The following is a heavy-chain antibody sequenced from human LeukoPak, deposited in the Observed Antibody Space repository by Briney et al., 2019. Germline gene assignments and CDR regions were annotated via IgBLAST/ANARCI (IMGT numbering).Heavy chain of an antibody. CDR1: GYTFTGYY. Sequence: ASVKVSCKASGYTFTGYYMHWVRQATGQGLEWMGWMNPNRGNTGYAQKFQGRVTMTRNTSISTAYMELSSLRSEDTAVYYSARGRDSSSWYVDYYYYGMDVWGQGTTVTVSS. J-gene: IGHJ6*02. CDR2: MNPNRGNT. V-gene: IGHV1-8*02. D-gene: IGHD6-13*01. CDR3: ARGRDSSSWYVDYYYYGMDV.